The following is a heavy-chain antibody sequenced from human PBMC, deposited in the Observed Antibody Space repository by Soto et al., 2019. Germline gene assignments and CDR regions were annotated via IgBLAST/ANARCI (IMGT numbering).Heavy chain of an antibody. Sequence: SQTLSLTCAISGYSVSSNSASLTWLRPSPSRGLEGLRRTYQRSKWYNDYAVSVKSRITINPDTSRNQFSLHLNSVTPDDTAVYSCARETDSQNYLPVGWFDPWGQGTQVT. V-gene: IGHV6-1*01. CDR1: GYSVSSNSAS. CDR3: ARETDSQNYLPVGWFDP. J-gene: IGHJ5*02. D-gene: IGHD3-22*01. CDR2: TYQRSKWYN.